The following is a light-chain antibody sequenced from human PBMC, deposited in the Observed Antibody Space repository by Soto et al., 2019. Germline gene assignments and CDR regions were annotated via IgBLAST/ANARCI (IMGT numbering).Light chain of an antibody. V-gene: IGLV2-11*01. CDR2: DVG. CDR3: CSFAGSYTRV. J-gene: IGLJ1*01. Sequence: QSALTQPRSVSGSPGQSVTISCTGTSSDVGGYNYVSWYQQHPGKAPKLMIYDVGQRPSGVPDRFSGSKSDNTASLIISGLQAEDEADYYCCSFAGSYTRVLGPGTKVTVL. CDR1: SSDVGGYNY.